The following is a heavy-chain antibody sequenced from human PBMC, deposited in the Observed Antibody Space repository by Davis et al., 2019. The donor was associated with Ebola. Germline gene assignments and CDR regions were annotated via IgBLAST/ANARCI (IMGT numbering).Heavy chain of an antibody. CDR1: GGSFSGYY. D-gene: IGHD1-1*01. J-gene: IGHJ5*02. CDR3: ERGYNGWFDP. V-gene: IGHV4-34*01. Sequence: SETLSLTCAVYGGSFSGYYWSWIRQAPGKGLEWIGEINHSGSTNYNPSLKSRVTISVDTSKNQFSLKLSSVTAADTAVYYCERGYNGWFDPWGQGTLVTVSS. CDR2: INHSGST.